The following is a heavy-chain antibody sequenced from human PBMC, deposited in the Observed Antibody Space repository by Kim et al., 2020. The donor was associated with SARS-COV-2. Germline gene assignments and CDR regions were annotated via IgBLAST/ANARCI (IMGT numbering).Heavy chain of an antibody. D-gene: IGHD3-10*01. CDR3: AKDPLWFGDQFDY. J-gene: IGHJ4*02. Sequence: YADAATGRFTISRDNSKIPLYLKMNSLRAEDTALYYYAKDPLWFGDQFDYWGQGTLVTVSS. V-gene: IGHV3-23*01.